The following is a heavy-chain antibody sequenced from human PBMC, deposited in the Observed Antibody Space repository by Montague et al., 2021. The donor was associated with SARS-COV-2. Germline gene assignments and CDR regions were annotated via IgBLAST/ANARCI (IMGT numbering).Heavy chain of an antibody. CDR2: IYYSGST. V-gene: IGHV4-39*01. CDR1: GGSISSSSYY. Sequence: SETLSLTCTVSGGSISSSSYYWGWIRQPPGKGLEWIGNIYYSGSTYYNPSLKSRVTISVDTSKNQFSLKLGSVTAADTAVYYCARQEMGSVTIFGVVMHDGWFVPWGLGTLVTFSS. D-gene: IGHD3-3*01. J-gene: IGHJ5*02. CDR3: ARQEMGSVTIFGVVMHDGWFVP.